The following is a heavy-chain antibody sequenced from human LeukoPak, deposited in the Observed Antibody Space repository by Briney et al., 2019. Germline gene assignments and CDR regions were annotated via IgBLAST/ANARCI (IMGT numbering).Heavy chain of an antibody. CDR2: IGSASSPV. CDR1: GLPFSSES. J-gene: IGHJ4*02. CDR3: AKEGLWPLWFGESGSMFDY. Sequence: PGGSLRLSCAASGLPFSSESMAWVRQPPGKGLEWIAYIGSASSPVFYANSVKGRFTISRDNSKNTLYLQMNSLRGDDTAVYYCAKEGLWPLWFGESGSMFDYWGQGTLVTVSS. D-gene: IGHD3-10*01. V-gene: IGHV3-48*01.